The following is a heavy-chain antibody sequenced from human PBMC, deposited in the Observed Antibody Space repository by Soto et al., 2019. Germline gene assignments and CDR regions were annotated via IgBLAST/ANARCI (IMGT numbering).Heavy chain of an antibody. J-gene: IGHJ4*02. CDR1: GGSISSSSYY. D-gene: IGHD3-22*01. V-gene: IGHV4-39*01. CDR2: IYYSGST. CDR3: ARLVYDSSGYRPG. Sequence: PSETLSLTCTVSGGSISSSSYYWGWIRQPPGKGLEWIGSIYYSGSTYYKPSLKSQVNISVDTSKNQISLKLSTVTAADTAVYYCARLVYDSSGYRPGWGQGTLVTVSS.